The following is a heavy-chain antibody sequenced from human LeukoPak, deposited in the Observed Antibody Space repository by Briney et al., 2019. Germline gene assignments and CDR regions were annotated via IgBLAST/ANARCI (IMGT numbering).Heavy chain of an antibody. CDR1: GFSFSGYE. CDR2: ISTGTTI. J-gene: IGHJ4*02. CDR3: VRGAHDFDH. V-gene: IGHV3-48*03. Sequence: GGSLRLSCAASGFSFSGYEMNWVRHAPGKGLEWVSYISTGTTIYYAASVKGRFTISRDNAKKSLYLQMNSLRAEDTAVYYCVRGAHDFDHWGQGVLVTVSS.